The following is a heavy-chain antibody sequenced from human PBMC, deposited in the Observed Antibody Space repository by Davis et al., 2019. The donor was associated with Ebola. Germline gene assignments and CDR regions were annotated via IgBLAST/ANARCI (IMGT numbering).Heavy chain of an antibody. CDR3: AKEGLEQWPLYYYYGMDV. CDR2: IYRDGRT. J-gene: IGHJ6*02. V-gene: IGHV3-53*05. Sequence: PGGSLRLSCAASGFIVSDKYMSWVRQAPGKGLEWVSVIYRDGRTYYADSVKGRFTISRDNSKNTLYLQMNSLRAEDTAVYYCAKEGLEQWPLYYYYGMDVWGQGTTVTVSS. D-gene: IGHD6-19*01. CDR1: GFIVSDKY.